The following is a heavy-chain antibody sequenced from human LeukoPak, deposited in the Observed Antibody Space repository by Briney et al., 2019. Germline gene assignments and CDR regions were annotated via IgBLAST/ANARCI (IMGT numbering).Heavy chain of an antibody. Sequence: GASVKVSCKASGYSFTGYYMNWVRQAPGQGLEWMGRINPNSGGTNYAQKFQGRVTMTRDTSISTAYMELSRLRSDDTAVYYCARDLYDFWSGTKPYFQHLGQGNLVNVSS. J-gene: IGHJ1*01. CDR3: ARDLYDFWSGTKPYFQH. CDR2: INPNSGGT. CDR1: GYSFTGYY. V-gene: IGHV1-2*06. D-gene: IGHD3-3*01.